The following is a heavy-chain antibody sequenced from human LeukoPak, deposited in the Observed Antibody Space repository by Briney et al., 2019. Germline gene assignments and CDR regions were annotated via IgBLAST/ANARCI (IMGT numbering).Heavy chain of an antibody. CDR2: INEDGSGR. J-gene: IGHJ5*02. CDR3: MRGEVGCNWFDP. Sequence: GGSLRLSCAVSGFTFSTYWMSWVRQAPGKGLEWVANINEDGSGRYYMGSVKGRFTVSRDNAKNSLYLQMNSLRAEDTAIYYCMRGEVGCNWFDPWGQGTLVTVSS. D-gene: IGHD2-2*01. CDR1: GFTFSTYW. V-gene: IGHV3-7*03.